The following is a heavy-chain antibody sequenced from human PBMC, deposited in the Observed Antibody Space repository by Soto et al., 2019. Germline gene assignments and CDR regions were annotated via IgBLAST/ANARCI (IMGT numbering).Heavy chain of an antibody. CDR2: INPNSGDT. CDR3: AREFVVKPLVYSGSLHYDS. V-gene: IGHV1-2*02. CDR1: GYTFSDYY. J-gene: IGHJ5*01. Sequence: QVQLVQSGPELKKPGASVRVSCKASGYTFSDYYIHWVRQAPGQGLEWMGWINPNSGDTKFRHNFQGRVTMTRATDSSTAYMELSSLRSDDTAVDYCAREFVVKPLVYSGSLHYDSRGQGTLVTVSS. D-gene: IGHD1-26*01.